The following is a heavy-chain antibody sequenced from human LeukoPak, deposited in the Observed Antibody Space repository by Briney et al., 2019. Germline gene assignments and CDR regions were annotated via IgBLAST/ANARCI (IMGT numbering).Heavy chain of an antibody. J-gene: IGHJ4*02. V-gene: IGHV4-31*03. Sequence: SETLSLTCTVSGASISSRGYYWSWLRQHPGKGLQRFGYIYYSVSTYYNPSLRSRVTISVDTSKNQFSLKLSSVTAADTAVYYCAREKITMVRGVIDYWGQGTLVTVSS. CDR1: GASISSRGYY. D-gene: IGHD3-10*01. CDR3: AREKITMVRGVIDY. CDR2: IYYSVST.